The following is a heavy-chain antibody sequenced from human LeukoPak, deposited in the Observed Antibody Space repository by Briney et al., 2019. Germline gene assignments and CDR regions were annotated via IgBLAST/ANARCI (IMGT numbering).Heavy chain of an antibody. Sequence: SVKVSCKASGGTFSSYAISWVRQAPGQGLEWMGGIIPIFGTANYAQKFQGRVTITADKSTSTAYMELSSLRSDDSAVYYCARDGSGTWNDYWGQGTLVTVSS. CDR2: IIPIFGTA. CDR3: ARDGSGTWNDY. J-gene: IGHJ4*02. CDR1: GGTFSSYA. D-gene: IGHD3-10*01. V-gene: IGHV1-69*06.